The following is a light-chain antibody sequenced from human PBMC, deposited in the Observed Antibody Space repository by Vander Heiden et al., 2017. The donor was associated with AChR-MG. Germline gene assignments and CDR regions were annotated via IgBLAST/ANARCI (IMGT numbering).Light chain of an antibody. CDR3: SSYTSTTSV. J-gene: IGLJ2*01. Sequence: QSALTQPASVSGSPGQSITISCTGTSSDVGVYERFAWYQQHPGKAPKLMIYDVTDRPSGVSSRFSGSKSGNTASLTISGLQAEDEADYYCSSYTSTTSVFGGGTKVTVL. V-gene: IGLV2-14*03. CDR2: DVT. CDR1: SSDVGVYER.